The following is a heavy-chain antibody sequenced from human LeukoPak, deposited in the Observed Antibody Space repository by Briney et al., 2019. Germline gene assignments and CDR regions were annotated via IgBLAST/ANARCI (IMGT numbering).Heavy chain of an antibody. V-gene: IGHV1-8*01. D-gene: IGHD3-3*01. J-gene: IGHJ4*02. CDR3: AADTYYDFWSGYSTLDY. CDR2: MNPNSGNT. Sequence: ASVKVSCKASGYTFTSYDINWVRQATGQGLEWMGWMNPNSGNTGYAQKFQGRVTMTRNTSISTAYMELSSLRSEDTAVYYCAADTYYDFWSGYSTLDYWGQGTLVTVSS. CDR1: GYTFTSYD.